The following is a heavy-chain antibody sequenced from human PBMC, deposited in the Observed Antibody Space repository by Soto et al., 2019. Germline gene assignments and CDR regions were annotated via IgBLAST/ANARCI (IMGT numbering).Heavy chain of an antibody. Sequence: HPGGSLRLSCAASGFTFSGYWMHWVRQAPGKGLLWVSRINGDGSSTTYADSVKGRITISRDNARNTLYLQMDSLRVEDTAVYYCARGGDPYGHSYSYSSFDYWGQGTLVTVSS. J-gene: IGHJ4*02. D-gene: IGHD5-18*01. V-gene: IGHV3-74*01. CDR1: GFTFSGYW. CDR2: INGDGSST. CDR3: ARGGDPYGHSYSYSSFDY.